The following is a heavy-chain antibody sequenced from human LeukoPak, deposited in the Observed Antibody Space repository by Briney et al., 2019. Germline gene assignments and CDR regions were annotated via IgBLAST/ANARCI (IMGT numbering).Heavy chain of an antibody. V-gene: IGHV3-48*01. Sequence: GGSLRLSCAASGFTFSSYSMNWVRQAPGKGLEWVSYISSSSSTIYYADSVKGRFTISRDNAKNSLYLQMNSLRAEDTAVYYCARGPSGYHNTGGQGTLVTVSS. CDR1: GFTFSSYS. J-gene: IGHJ4*02. D-gene: IGHD5-12*01. CDR3: ARGPSGYHNT. CDR2: ISSSSSTI.